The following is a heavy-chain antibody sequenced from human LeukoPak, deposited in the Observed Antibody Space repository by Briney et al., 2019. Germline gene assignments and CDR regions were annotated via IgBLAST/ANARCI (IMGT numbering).Heavy chain of an antibody. CDR3: ARGGWGVGCSSTSCYDSEYFQH. CDR1: GYTFTGYY. Sequence: ASVKVSCKASGYTFTGYYMHWVRQAPGQGLEWMGRINPNSGGTNYAQKFQGRVTMTRDTSISTDHMELSRLRADDTPVYYWARGGWGVGCSSTSCYDSEYFQHWGQGTLVTVSS. J-gene: IGHJ1*01. V-gene: IGHV1-2*06. CDR2: INPNSGGT. D-gene: IGHD2-2*01.